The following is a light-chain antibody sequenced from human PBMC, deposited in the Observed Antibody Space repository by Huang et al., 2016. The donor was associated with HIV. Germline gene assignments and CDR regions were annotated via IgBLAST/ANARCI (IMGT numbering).Light chain of an antibody. J-gene: IGKJ1*01. Sequence: DIQMTQSPSTLSASVGDRVTITCRASQSISNRLAWYHQKPGKAPRLLINDASTLESGVPSRFSGSGSGTEFTLIISRLQPDDFATYYCQQYINYPWTFGQGTRVEIK. CDR1: QSISNR. V-gene: IGKV1-5*01. CDR3: QQYINYPWT. CDR2: DAS.